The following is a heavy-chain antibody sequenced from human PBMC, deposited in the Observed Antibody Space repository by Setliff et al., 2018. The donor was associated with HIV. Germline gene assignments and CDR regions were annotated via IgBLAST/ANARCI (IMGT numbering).Heavy chain of an antibody. V-gene: IGHV3-48*04. CDR3: ARGGYSSGWYYFDY. D-gene: IGHD6-19*01. CDR2: ISSSGSTI. Sequence: GGSLRLSCAASGFTFSYYSMNWVRQAPGKGLEWVSYISSSGSTIYYADSVKGRFTIPRDNAKNSLYLQMNSLRAEDTAVYYCARGGYSSGWYYFDYWGQGTLVTVSS. CDR1: GFTFSYYS. J-gene: IGHJ4*02.